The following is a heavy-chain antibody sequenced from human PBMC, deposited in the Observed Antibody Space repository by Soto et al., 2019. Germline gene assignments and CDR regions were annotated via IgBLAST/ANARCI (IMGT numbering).Heavy chain of an antibody. V-gene: IGHV4-34*01. CDR2: INHSGST. D-gene: IGHD3-3*01. J-gene: IGHJ5*02. CDR3: ARGQYYDFWSGTQTGSFDP. Sequence: SETLSLTCAVYGGSFSGYYWSWIRQPPGKGLEWIGEINHSGSTNYNPSLKSRVTISVDTSKNQFSLKLSSVTAADTAVYYCARGQYYDFWSGTQTGSFDPWGQGTLVTAPQ. CDR1: GGSFSGYY.